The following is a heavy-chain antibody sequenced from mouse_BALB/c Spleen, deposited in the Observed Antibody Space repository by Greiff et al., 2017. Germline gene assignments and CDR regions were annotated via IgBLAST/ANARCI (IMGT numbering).Heavy chain of an antibody. J-gene: IGHJ3*01. Sequence: EVQRVESGGGLVKPGGSLKLSCAASGFTFSSYAMSWVRQTPEKRLEWVASISSGGSTYYPDSVKGRFTISRDNARNILYLQMSSLRSEDTAMYYCARGYLAYWGQGTLVTVSA. CDR1: GFTFSSYA. V-gene: IGHV5-6-5*01. CDR2: ISSGGST. CDR3: ARGYLAY.